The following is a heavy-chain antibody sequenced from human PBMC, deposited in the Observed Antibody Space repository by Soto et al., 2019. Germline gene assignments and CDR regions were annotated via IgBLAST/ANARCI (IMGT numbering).Heavy chain of an antibody. D-gene: IGHD3-22*01. Sequence: QVQLQQWGAGLLKPSETLSLTCAVYGGSFSGYYWSWIRQPPGKGLEWIGEINHRGSTNYNPSLKSXXXTSAATPKYQXXLXLXXVSAADTAVYYCATASYDSSGYSSPAGYYYYGMDVWGQGTTVTVSS. CDR3: ATASYDSSGYSSPAGYYYYGMDV. CDR2: INHRGST. J-gene: IGHJ6*02. CDR1: GGSFSGYY. V-gene: IGHV4-34*01.